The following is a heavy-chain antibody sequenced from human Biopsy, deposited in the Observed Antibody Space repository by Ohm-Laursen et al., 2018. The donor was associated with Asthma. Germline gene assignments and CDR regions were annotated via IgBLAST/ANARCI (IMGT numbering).Heavy chain of an antibody. V-gene: IGHV3-30*03. CDR3: ASQSSGPDFWSGYYYFDY. CDR2: ISYDGSNK. J-gene: IGHJ4*02. D-gene: IGHD3-3*01. CDR1: GFTFSSYS. Sequence: SLRPSCAASGFTFSSYSMNWVRQAPGKGLEWVAVISYDGSNKYYADSVKGRFTISRDNSKNTLYLQMNSLRAEDTAVYYCASQSSGPDFWSGYYYFDYWGQGTLVTVSS.